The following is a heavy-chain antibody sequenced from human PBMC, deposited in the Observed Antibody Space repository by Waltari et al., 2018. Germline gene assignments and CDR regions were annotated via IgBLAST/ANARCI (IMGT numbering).Heavy chain of an antibody. D-gene: IGHD6-13*01. CDR2: ISHSGDT. J-gene: IGHJ3*02. Sequence: QVQLQESGPGLVQPSQTLSLTCSVSGFSLSSGSYYWSWIRQHPGKGLEWIGYISHSGDTDYSPSLRSRLTLSVDTSKNQFSLKLNSVTAADTGVYFCAREVGGSSWSTTPRGDAFDIWGQGTMVTVSS. V-gene: IGHV4-31*02. CDR3: AREVGGSSWSTTPRGDAFDI. CDR1: GFSLSSGSYY.